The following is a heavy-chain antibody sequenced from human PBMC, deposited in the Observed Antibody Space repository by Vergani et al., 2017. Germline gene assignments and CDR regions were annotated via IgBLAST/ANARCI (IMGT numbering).Heavy chain of an antibody. CDR2: ISSSSSYI. Sequence: EVQLVESGGGLVKPGGSLRLSCAASGFTFSSYSMNWVRQAPGKGLEWVSSISSSSSYIYYADSVKGRFTISRDNAKNSLYLQMNSLRSEDTAVYYCAREMSGSYTPFQPHSFDYWGQGTLVTVSS. V-gene: IGHV3-21*04. CDR1: GFTFSSYS. CDR3: AREMSGSYTPFQPHSFDY. J-gene: IGHJ4*02. D-gene: IGHD1-26*01.